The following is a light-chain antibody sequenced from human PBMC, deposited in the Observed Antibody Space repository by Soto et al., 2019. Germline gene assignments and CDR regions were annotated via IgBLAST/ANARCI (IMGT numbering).Light chain of an antibody. CDR3: NSYSGGPTLXL. Sequence: QSALTQPASVSGSPGQSITISCTGTSTDVGGYNYVSWYQQHPGKAPKLLISDVSNRPSGVSFRFSGSKSGNTASLTISGLQAEDEADYYCNSYSGGPTLXLFGTGTKVTVL. V-gene: IGLV2-14*01. J-gene: IGLJ1*01. CDR2: DVS. CDR1: STDVGGYNY.